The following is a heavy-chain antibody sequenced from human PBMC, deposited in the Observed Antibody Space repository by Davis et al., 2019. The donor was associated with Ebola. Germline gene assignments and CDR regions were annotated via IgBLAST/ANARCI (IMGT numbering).Heavy chain of an antibody. D-gene: IGHD5/OR15-5a*01. Sequence: GESLKISCAASGFTFSDYYMYWIRQAPGKGLEWVSYISSSGSTIYYADSVKGRFTTSRDNAKNSLHLQMNSLRAEDTAVYYCARDLVVSSGAFDIWGQGTMVTVSS. CDR3: ARDLVVSSGAFDI. J-gene: IGHJ3*02. CDR2: ISSSGSTI. V-gene: IGHV3-11*01. CDR1: GFTFSDYY.